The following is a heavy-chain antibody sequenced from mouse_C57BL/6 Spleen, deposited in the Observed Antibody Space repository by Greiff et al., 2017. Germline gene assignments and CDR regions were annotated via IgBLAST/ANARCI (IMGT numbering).Heavy chain of an antibody. Sequence: EVQLQQSGTVLARPGASVKMSCKTSGYTFTSYWMHWVKQRPGQGLEWIGAIYPGNSDTSYNQKFKGKANLTAVTSASTAYMELSSLTNEDSAGYYCTRGAPYYGYDVGAMDYWGQGTSVTVSS. D-gene: IGHD2-9*01. CDR1: GYTFTSYW. CDR2: IYPGNSDT. V-gene: IGHV1-5*01. CDR3: TRGAPYYGYDVGAMDY. J-gene: IGHJ4*01.